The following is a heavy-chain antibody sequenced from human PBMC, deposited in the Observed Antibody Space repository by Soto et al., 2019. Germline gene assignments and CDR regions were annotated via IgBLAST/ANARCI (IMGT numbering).Heavy chain of an antibody. CDR2: INPNSGGT. CDR3: ARDLSITMVRGVPRNYYYYGMDV. Sequence: ASVKVSCKASGYTFTGYYMHWVRQATGQELERMGWINPNSGGTNYAQKFQGWVTMTRDTSISTAYMELSRLRSDDTAVYYCARDLSITMVRGVPRNYYYYGMDVWGQGTTVTVSS. D-gene: IGHD3-10*01. V-gene: IGHV1-2*04. CDR1: GYTFTGYY. J-gene: IGHJ6*02.